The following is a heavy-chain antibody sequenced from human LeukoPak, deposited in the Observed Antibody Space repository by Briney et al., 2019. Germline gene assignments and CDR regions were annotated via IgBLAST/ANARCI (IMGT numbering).Heavy chain of an antibody. Sequence: PGGSLRLSCAASGFAVNGNYMNWVRQAPGKGLEWVSNIYSGGRTYYADSVKGRFIMSRDNSENTVSLQMNNLRAEDAAVYYCAKDGKWFGEFLYYYYGMDVWGQGTTVTVSS. V-gene: IGHV3-66*01. CDR1: GFAVNGNY. CDR3: AKDGKWFGEFLYYYYGMDV. CDR2: IYSGGRT. D-gene: IGHD3-10*01. J-gene: IGHJ6*02.